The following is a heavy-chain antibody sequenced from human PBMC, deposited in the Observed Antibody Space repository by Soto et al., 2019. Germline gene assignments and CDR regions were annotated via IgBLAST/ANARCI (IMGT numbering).Heavy chain of an antibody. Sequence: ETLSLTCTVSGGSISSYYWSWIRQPPGKGLEWIGYIYYSGSTNYNPSLKSRVTISVDTSKDQFSLKLSSVTAADTAVYYCARVGTYGRHAFDIWGQGTMVTVS. CDR2: IYYSGST. CDR3: ARVGTYGRHAFDI. D-gene: IGHD4-17*01. V-gene: IGHV4-59*01. J-gene: IGHJ3*02. CDR1: GGSISSYY.